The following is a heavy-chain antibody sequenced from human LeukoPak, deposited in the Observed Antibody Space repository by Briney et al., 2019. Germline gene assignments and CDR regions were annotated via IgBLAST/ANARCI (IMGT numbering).Heavy chain of an antibody. CDR3: AREIGAFDI. Sequence: SETLSLTCTVSGGSISSYYWSWIRQPPGKGLEWIGYIYYSGSTNYNPSLKSRVTTSVDTSKNQFSLKLSSVTAADTAVYYCAREIGAFDIWGQGTMVTVSS. CDR1: GGSISSYY. CDR2: IYYSGST. J-gene: IGHJ3*02. V-gene: IGHV4-59*01.